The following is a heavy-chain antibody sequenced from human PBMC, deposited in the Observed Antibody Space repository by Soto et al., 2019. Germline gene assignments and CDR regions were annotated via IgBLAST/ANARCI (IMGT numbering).Heavy chain of an antibody. D-gene: IGHD6-19*01. V-gene: IGHV4-4*07. CDR2: IYTSGST. CDR1: GGSISSYY. CDR3: ARDTSQQWLVGGWFDY. Sequence: SETLSLTCTVSGGSISSYYWSWIRQPAGKGLEWIGRIYTSGSTNYNPSLKSRVTMSVDTSKNQFSLKLSSVTAADTAVYYCARDTSQQWLVGGWFDYWGRGTLVTVSS. J-gene: IGHJ4*02.